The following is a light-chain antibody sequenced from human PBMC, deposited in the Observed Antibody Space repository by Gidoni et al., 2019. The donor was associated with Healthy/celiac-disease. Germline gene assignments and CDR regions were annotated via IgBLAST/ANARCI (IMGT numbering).Light chain of an antibody. CDR3: QQSYSTPRDT. V-gene: IGKV1-39*01. J-gene: IGKJ2*01. CDR2: AAS. CDR1: QTISSY. Sequence: DIQMTPSPSSLSASVGDRVTITCRASQTISSYLNWYQQKPGKAPKLMIYAASSWQSGVPSRFSGSGSGTDFTLTISSLQPEDFATYYCQQSYSTPRDTFGQGTKLEIK.